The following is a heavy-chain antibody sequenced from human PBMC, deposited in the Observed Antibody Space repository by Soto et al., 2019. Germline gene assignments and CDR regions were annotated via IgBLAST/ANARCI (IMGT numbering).Heavy chain of an antibody. V-gene: IGHV1-18*01. D-gene: IGHD3-3*01. Sequence: SVGLSFKASCYTFHSCGINWVRQAPEQRTEGMGWMSAYNGQTDYAQNFQGRVTMATDTSTNTAYMELRNLRSDDTAVYYCARDHHEFWNSYFLDPRGPGTLVTVS. CDR2: MSAYNGQT. CDR3: ARDHHEFWNSYFLDP. J-gene: IGHJ5*02. CDR1: CYTFHSCG.